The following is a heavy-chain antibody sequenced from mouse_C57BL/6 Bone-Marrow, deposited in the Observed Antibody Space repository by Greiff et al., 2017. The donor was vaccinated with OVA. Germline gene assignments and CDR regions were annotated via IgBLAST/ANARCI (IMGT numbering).Heavy chain of an antibody. CDR3: AKYDYDGGIPL. J-gene: IGHJ4*01. V-gene: IGHV1-4*01. CDR2: INPSSGYT. CDR1: GYTFTSYT. Sequence: QVQLQQSGAELARPGASVKMSCKASGYTFTSYTMHWVKQRPGQGLEWIGYINPSSGYTKYNQKFKDKATLTADKSSSTAYMQLSSLTSEDSAVYYCAKYDYDGGIPLWGQGTSVTVSS. D-gene: IGHD2-4*01.